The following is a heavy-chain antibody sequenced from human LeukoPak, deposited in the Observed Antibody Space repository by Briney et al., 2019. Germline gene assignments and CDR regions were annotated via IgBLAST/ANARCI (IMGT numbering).Heavy chain of an antibody. J-gene: IGHJ4*02. CDR1: GFTLGNYA. V-gene: IGHV3-23*01. CDR3: AKGVRLWFAFYFDY. Sequence: GGSLRLSCAASGFTLGNYAMSWVRQAPGKWLEGVSAISGNGYNTYYADSVKGRFTISSETSGNTLYLQMHSLRAEDTAVYYCAKGVRLWFAFYFDYWGQGTLVTVSS. CDR2: ISGNGYNT. D-gene: IGHD3-10*01.